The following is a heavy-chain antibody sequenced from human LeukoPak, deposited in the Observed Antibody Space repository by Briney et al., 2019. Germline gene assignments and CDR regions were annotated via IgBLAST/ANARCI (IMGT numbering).Heavy chain of an antibody. V-gene: IGHV4-39*01. J-gene: IGHJ4*02. CDR3: ARQEEWELAYYFDY. D-gene: IGHD1-26*01. CDR2: IYYSGST. CDR1: GGSISSSSYY. Sequence: SETLSLTCTVSGGSISSSSYYWGWIRQPPGKGLEWIGSIYYSGSTYYNPSLKGRVTISVDTSKNQFSLKLSSVTAADTAVYYCARQEEWELAYYFDYWGQGTLVTVSS.